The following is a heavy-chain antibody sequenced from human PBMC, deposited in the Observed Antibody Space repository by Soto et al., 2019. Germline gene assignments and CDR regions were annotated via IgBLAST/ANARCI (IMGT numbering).Heavy chain of an antibody. CDR3: ARGRGTISWLGETQYYYYGMDV. D-gene: IGHD3-10*01. CDR2: INHSGST. V-gene: IGHV4-34*01. CDR1: GGSFSGYY. J-gene: IGHJ6*02. Sequence: SETLSLTCAVYGGSFSGYYWSWIRQPPGKGLEWIGEINHSGSTNYNPSLKSRVTISVDTSKNQFSLKLSSVTAADTAVYYCARGRGTISWLGETQYYYYGMDVWGQGTTVTVSS.